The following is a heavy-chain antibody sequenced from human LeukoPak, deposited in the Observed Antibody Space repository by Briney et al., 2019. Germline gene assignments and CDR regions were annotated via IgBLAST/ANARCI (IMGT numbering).Heavy chain of an antibody. CDR2: MNPNSGNT. J-gene: IGHJ3*02. CDR3: ARPSNSHRNAFDI. V-gene: IGHV1-8*01. Sequence: GASVKVSCKASGYTFTSYDINWVRQATGQGLEWMGWMNPNSGNTGYAQKFQGRVTMTRNTSISTAYMELSSLRSEDTAVYYCARPSNSHRNAFDIWGQGTMVTVSS. CDR1: GYTFTSYD. D-gene: IGHD2/OR15-2a*01.